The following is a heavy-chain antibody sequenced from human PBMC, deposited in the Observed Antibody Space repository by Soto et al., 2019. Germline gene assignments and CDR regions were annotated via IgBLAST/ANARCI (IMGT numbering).Heavy chain of an antibody. V-gene: IGHV1-69*06. CDR3: ARGPFDPYGGFQSAQNVYYSDY. CDR1: GYTFSSYA. D-gene: IGHD4-17*01. CDR2: IIPNSATA. Sequence: SVKVSCKASGYTFSSYAISWVRQAPGQGPEWMGGIIPNSATANYAKKFQGRVTITADKSTSTAYMELSSLRSEDTAVYYCARGPFDPYGGFQSAQNVYYSDYWG. J-gene: IGHJ4*01.